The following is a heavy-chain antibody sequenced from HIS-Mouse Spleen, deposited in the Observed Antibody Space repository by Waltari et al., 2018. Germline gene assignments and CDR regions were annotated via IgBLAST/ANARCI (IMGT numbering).Heavy chain of an antibody. CDR2: IYYSGST. CDR3: ARHETFGYGSGSYYFDY. CDR1: GGSISSYY. J-gene: IGHJ4*02. Sequence: QVQLQESGPGLVKPSETLSLTCTVSGGSISSYYLSWIRQPPGKGLEEVGYIYYSGSTNYNPSLRSRVTISVDTTKNQFSLKLSSVTAADTAVYYCARHETFGYGSGSYYFDYWGQGTLVTVSS. D-gene: IGHD3-10*01. V-gene: IGHV4-59*08.